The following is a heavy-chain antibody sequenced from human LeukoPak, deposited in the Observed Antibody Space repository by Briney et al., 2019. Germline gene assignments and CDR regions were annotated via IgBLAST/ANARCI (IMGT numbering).Heavy chain of an antibody. Sequence: PSETLSLTCTVSGGSISSYYWSWIRQPLGKGLEWIGYIYYSGSTNYNPSLESRVTISVDTSKNQFSLKLSSVTAADTAVYYCARDRSEFDYWGQGTLVTVSS. V-gene: IGHV4-59*01. J-gene: IGHJ4*02. D-gene: IGHD3-3*01. CDR1: GGSISSYY. CDR3: ARDRSEFDY. CDR2: IYYSGST.